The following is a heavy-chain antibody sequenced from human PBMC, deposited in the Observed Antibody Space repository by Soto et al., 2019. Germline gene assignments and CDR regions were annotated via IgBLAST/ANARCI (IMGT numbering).Heavy chain of an antibody. J-gene: IGHJ4*02. D-gene: IGHD5-12*01. CDR1: GFTFSSYS. CDR2: ISSSSSYI. V-gene: IGHV3-21*01. Sequence: EVQLVESGGGLVKPGGSLRLSCAASGFTFSSYSMNWVRQAPGKGLEWVSSISSSSSYIYYADSVKGRFTISRDNAKNSLYLQMNSLRAEDTAVYYCAREEGEYRGYPDYWGQGTLVTVSS. CDR3: AREEGEYRGYPDY.